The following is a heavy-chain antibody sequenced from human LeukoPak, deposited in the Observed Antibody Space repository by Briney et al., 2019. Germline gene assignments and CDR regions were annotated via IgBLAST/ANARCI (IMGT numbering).Heavy chain of an antibody. CDR2: ISAYNGNT. D-gene: IGHD2-2*01. CDR3: ARGYAGVVPAAILSYMDV. J-gene: IGHJ6*03. Sequence: ASVKVSCKASGYTFTSYGISWVRQAPGQGLEWMGWISAYNGNTNYAQKLQGRVTMTTDTSTSTAYMELRSLRSDDTAVYYCARGYAGVVPAAILSYMDVWGKGTTVTVSS. CDR1: GYTFTSYG. V-gene: IGHV1-18*01.